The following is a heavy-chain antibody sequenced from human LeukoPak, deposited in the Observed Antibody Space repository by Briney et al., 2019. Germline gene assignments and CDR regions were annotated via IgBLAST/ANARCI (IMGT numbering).Heavy chain of an antibody. J-gene: IGHJ5*02. Sequence: PGGSLRLSCEGSGFTISNSWMRWVRQAPGKGLEWVANIRQDGSEKYYVHSVKGGFTISRDSAKNSLYLQMNSLRGEATSVYYCAKRYSASWSGFDRCGQGTLVTVSS. D-gene: IGHD6-13*01. CDR2: IRQDGSEK. CDR1: GFTISNSW. V-gene: IGHV3-7*02. CDR3: AKRYSASWSGFDR.